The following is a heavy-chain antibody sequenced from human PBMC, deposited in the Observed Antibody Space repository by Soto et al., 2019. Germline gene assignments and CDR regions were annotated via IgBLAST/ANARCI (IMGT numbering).Heavy chain of an antibody. D-gene: IGHD6-19*01. J-gene: IGHJ3*02. CDR3: AGYSSPPSQYALDI. V-gene: IGHV6-1*01. Sequence: SQTLSLTCAISGDSVSSNSAAWNWVRQSPSRGLEWLGRTYYRSKWYYDYAVSVESRITFKPDTSKNQVSLQLNSVTPEDTAVYYCAGYSSPPSQYALDIWGQGTMVTVSS. CDR2: TYYRSKWYY. CDR1: GDSVSSNSAA.